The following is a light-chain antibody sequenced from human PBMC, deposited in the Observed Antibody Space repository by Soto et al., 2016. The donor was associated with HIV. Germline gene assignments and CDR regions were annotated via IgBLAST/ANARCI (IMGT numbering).Light chain of an antibody. CDR2: KAS. Sequence: DIQMTQSPSTLPASVGDRVTITCRASQTISSFLAWYQQKPGKAPKLLIYKASSLESGVPSSFSGSGSGTEFSLTIGSLQPDDFATYYCQQYESLLYTFGQGTKVEIK. V-gene: IGKV1-5*03. CDR3: QQYESLLYT. J-gene: IGKJ2*01. CDR1: QTISSF.